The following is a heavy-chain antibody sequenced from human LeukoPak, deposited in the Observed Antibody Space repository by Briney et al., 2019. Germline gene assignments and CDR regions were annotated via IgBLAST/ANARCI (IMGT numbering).Heavy chain of an antibody. CDR2: ISGSVVST. J-gene: IGHJ4*02. D-gene: IGHD2-15*01. CDR3: ARRDNVVVVSASDY. V-gene: IGHV3-23*01. CDR1: GFTFSLSA. Sequence: GGSLRLSCAASGFTFSLSAMSWVRQAQGKCLEWVSGISGSVVSTYYADSVKGRFTMSRDNSRDTVYLQMNSLRVDDTAVYYCARRDNVVVVSASDYWGQGTLVTVSS.